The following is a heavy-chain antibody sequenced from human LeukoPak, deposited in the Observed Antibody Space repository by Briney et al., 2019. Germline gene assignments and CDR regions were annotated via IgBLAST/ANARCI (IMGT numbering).Heavy chain of an antibody. CDR3: ARDAVDTAMGNYGMDV. Sequence: SETLSLTCTVSGGSISSGGYYWSWIRQHPGKGLEWIGYIYYSGSTYYNPSLKSRVTISVDTSKNQFSLKLSSVTAADTAVYYCARDAVDTAMGNYGMDVWGQGTTVTVSS. CDR1: GGSISSGGYY. CDR2: IYYSGST. D-gene: IGHD5-18*01. V-gene: IGHV4-31*03. J-gene: IGHJ6*02.